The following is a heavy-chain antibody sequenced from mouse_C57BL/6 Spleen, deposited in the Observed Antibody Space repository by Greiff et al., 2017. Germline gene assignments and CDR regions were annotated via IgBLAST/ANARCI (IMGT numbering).Heavy chain of an antibody. Sequence: EVHLVESGGGLVKPGGSLKLSCAASGFTFSDYGMHWVRQAPEKGLEWVAYISSGSSTIYYADTVKGRFTISRDNAKNTLFLQMTSLRSEDTAMYYCARKNPTGDSFDYWGQGTTLTVSS. CDR1: GFTFSDYG. D-gene: IGHD4-1*02. V-gene: IGHV5-17*01. J-gene: IGHJ2*01. CDR2: ISSGSSTI. CDR3: ARKNPTGDSFDY.